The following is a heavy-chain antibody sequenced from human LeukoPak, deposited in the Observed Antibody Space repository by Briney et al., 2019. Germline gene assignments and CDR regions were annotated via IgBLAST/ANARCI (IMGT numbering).Heavy chain of an antibody. CDR2: MNPNSGNT. CDR1: GYTFTSYD. Sequence: ASVKVSCKASGYTFTSYDINWVRQATGQGLEWMGWMNPNSGNTGYAQKFQGRVTMTRNTSISTANMELSSLRSEDTAVYYCARKPGRGRFLEWWVGLDMDVWGKGTTVTVSS. J-gene: IGHJ6*03. D-gene: IGHD3-3*01. CDR3: ARKPGRGRFLEWWVGLDMDV. V-gene: IGHV1-8*01.